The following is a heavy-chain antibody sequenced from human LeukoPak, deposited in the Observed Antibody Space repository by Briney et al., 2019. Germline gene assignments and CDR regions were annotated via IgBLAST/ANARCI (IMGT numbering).Heavy chain of an antibody. J-gene: IGHJ4*02. D-gene: IGHD6-13*01. Sequence: PGGSLRLSCAASRFTFSDYWMNWVRQAPRKGLEWVANIKPDGSQTSYVDSVKGRFTISRDNAKNSLYLQMNSLSAGDTAVYYCTRGTQQPGIDYWGQGTLVTVSS. V-gene: IGHV3-7*04. CDR1: RFTFSDYW. CDR2: IKPDGSQT. CDR3: TRGTQQPGIDY.